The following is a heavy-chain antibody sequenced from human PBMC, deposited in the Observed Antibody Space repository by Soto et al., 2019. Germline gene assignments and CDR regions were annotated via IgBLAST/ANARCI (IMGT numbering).Heavy chain of an antibody. D-gene: IGHD2-2*01. Sequence: ASVKVSCKASGYTFTSYGISWVRQAPGQGLEWMGWISAYNGNTNYAQKLQGRVTMTTDTSTSTAYMELRSLRSDDTAVYYCARKYCSSTSCYEFFGAFDIWGQGTMVTVS. J-gene: IGHJ3*02. CDR1: GYTFTSYG. V-gene: IGHV1-18*01. CDR2: ISAYNGNT. CDR3: ARKYCSSTSCYEFFGAFDI.